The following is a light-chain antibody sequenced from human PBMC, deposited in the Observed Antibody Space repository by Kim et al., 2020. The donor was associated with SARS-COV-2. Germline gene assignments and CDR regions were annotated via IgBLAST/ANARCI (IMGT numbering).Light chain of an antibody. Sequence: SVAPGKTARITCGGNNFGSKSVHWYQQKPGQAPLVVMYYDSDRPSGIPGRISGSKSGNTATLTISRVEVGDEADYYCQVWDSSSVVFGGGTQLTVL. CDR3: QVWDSSSVV. CDR2: YDS. CDR1: NFGSKS. J-gene: IGLJ2*01. V-gene: IGLV3-21*04.